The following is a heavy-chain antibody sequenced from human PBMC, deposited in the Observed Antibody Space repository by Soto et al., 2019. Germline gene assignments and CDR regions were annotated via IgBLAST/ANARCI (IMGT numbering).Heavy chain of an antibody. J-gene: IGHJ6*02. CDR3: ARDSIAAAGTEDYYGMDV. CDR2: VYYNGST. D-gene: IGHD6-13*01. V-gene: IGHV4-59*11. Sequence: SETLSLTCTVSGGSINNHDCCWIRQPPGPGLEWIGYVYYNGSTYYNPSLKSRVTISVDTSKNQFSLKLSSVTAADTAAYYCARDSIAAAGTEDYYGMDVWGQGTTVTVSS. CDR1: GGSINNHD.